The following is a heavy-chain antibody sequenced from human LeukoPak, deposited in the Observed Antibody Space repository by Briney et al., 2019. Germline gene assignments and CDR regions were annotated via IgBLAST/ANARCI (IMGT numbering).Heavy chain of an antibody. D-gene: IGHD3-22*01. V-gene: IGHV1-8*01. CDR1: GYTFNTYD. J-gene: IGHJ4*02. CDR3: ARGTTRGYYDSSDYYFTPAVDY. CDR2: MNPDSGKT. Sequence: ASVKVSCKASGYTFNTYDVNWVRQATGQGLEWLGWMNPDSGKTGYAQRFQGRVTMTRNTSISTAYMVLNSLKSEDTAVYFCARGTTRGYYDSSDYYFTPAVDYWGQGTLLTVSS.